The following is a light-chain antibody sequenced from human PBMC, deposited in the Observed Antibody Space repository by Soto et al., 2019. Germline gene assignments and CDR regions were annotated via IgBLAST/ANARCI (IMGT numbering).Light chain of an antibody. CDR2: GNS. J-gene: IGLJ2*01. V-gene: IGLV1-40*01. CDR1: SSNIGAGYD. Sequence: QSVLTQPPSVSGAPGQRVTISCTGSSSNIGAGYDVHWYQQLPGTAPKLLIYGNSNRSSGVPDRFSGSKSGTSASLAITGLQAEDEGDYYCQAYDSSLSGSLVFGGGTKLTVL. CDR3: QAYDSSLSGSLV.